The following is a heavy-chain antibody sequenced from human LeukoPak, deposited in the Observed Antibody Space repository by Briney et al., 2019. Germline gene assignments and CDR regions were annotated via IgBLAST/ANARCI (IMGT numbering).Heavy chain of an antibody. CDR3: AKDSPEGEWLLNY. D-gene: IGHD3-3*01. V-gene: IGHV3-23*01. Sequence: GGSLRLSCPASGFTFNNYAMTWVRQAPWKGLEWVSAMSGSGDITYYADSVKGRFTISRDNSKNTLYLQMNSLRAEDTAVYYCAKDSPEGEWLLNYWGQGTLVTVSS. CDR2: MSGSGDIT. J-gene: IGHJ4*02. CDR1: GFTFNNYA.